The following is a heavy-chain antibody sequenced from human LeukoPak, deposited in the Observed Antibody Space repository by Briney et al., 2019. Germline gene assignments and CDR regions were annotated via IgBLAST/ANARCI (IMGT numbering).Heavy chain of an antibody. CDR3: AKQELGIFQGSDY. D-gene: IGHD7-27*01. Sequence: GGSLRLSCAASGLTVSNNYMSWVRQAPGKGLEWVSVIYSDGSTYYTDSVKGRFTISRDNSKNTLFLQMNSLRAEDTAVYYCAKQELGIFQGSDYWGQGTLVTVSS. CDR2: IYSDGST. V-gene: IGHV3-53*01. CDR1: GLTVSNNY. J-gene: IGHJ4*02.